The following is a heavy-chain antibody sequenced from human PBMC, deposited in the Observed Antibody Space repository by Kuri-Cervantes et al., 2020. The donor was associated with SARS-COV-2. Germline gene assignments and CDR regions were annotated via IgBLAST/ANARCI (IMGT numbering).Heavy chain of an antibody. CDR1: GFTFSSYG. D-gene: IGHD6-19*01. Sequence: GESLKISCAASGFTFSSYGMHWVRQAPGKGLEWVAVISYDGSNKYYADSVKGRFTISRDNSKNTLYLQTNSLRAEDTAVYCCAKSSGTADGGFDPWGQGTLVTVSS. CDR3: AKSSGTADGGFDP. J-gene: IGHJ5*02. CDR2: ISYDGSNK. V-gene: IGHV3-30*18.